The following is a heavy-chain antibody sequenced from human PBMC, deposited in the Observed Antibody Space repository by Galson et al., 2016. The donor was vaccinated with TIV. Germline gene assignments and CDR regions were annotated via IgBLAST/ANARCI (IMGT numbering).Heavy chain of an antibody. J-gene: IGHJ4*02. D-gene: IGHD3-22*01. Sequence: SVKVSCKASGYTFTSFDISWIRQAPGQGLEWMGWMSPANGNTGYAQKFRGRITMTRHPSTTTVYMELSGPTSEDTAVYYCARGHYYETSGYSFDFWGQGTLVTVSS. CDR1: GYTFTSFD. CDR3: ARGHYYETSGYSFDF. CDR2: MSPANGNT. V-gene: IGHV1-8*01.